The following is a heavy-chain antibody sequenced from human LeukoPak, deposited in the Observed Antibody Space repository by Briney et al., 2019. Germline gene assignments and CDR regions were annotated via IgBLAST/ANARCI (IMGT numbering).Heavy chain of an antibody. CDR3: ARSVDTAMVTPDY. CDR2: ISYGGSNK. D-gene: IGHD5-18*01. CDR1: GFTFSSYA. J-gene: IGHJ4*02. Sequence: PGGSLRLSCAASGFTFSSYAMHWVRQAPGKGLEWVAVISYGGSNKYYADSVKGRFTISRDNSKNTLYLQMNSLRAEDTAVYYCARSVDTAMVTPDYWGQGTLVTVSS. V-gene: IGHV3-30-3*01.